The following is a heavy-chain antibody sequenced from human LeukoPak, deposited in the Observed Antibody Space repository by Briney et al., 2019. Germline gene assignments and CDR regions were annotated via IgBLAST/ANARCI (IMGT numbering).Heavy chain of an antibody. CDR1: GFTFSSYA. Sequence: PRGSLRLSCAASGFTFSSYAMHWVGQAPGKGLEYVSAISSNGGSTYYANSVKGRFTISRDNTKNTLYLQMGSLRAEDMAVYYCARDKYYDSSGYYFYFDNWGHGTLFTVSS. CDR3: ARDKYYDSSGYYFYFDN. V-gene: IGHV3-64*01. CDR2: ISSNGGST. J-gene: IGHJ4*01. D-gene: IGHD3-22*01.